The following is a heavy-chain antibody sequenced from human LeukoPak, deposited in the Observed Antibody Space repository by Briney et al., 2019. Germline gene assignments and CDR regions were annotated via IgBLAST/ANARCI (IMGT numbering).Heavy chain of an antibody. Sequence: GGSLRLSCAASGFTLDDYAMHWVRQAPGKGLEWVSGISWNSGSIGYADSVKGRFTISRDNAKNSLYLQMNSLRAEDTALYYCAKDFAAAGDWYFDLWGRGTLVTVSS. CDR1: GFTLDDYA. J-gene: IGHJ2*01. D-gene: IGHD6-13*01. CDR3: AKDFAAAGDWYFDL. V-gene: IGHV3-9*01. CDR2: ISWNSGSI.